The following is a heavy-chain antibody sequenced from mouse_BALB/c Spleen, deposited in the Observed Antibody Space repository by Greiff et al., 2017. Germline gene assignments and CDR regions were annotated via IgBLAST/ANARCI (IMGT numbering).Heavy chain of an antibody. J-gene: IGHJ2*01. CDR1: GFTFSSYA. CDR3: ARGEGTLLRLRGGLDY. D-gene: IGHD1-2*01. Sequence: EVMLVESGGGLVKPGGSLKLSCAASGFTFSSYAMSWVRQTPEKRLEWVASISSGGSTYYPDSVKGRFTISRDNARNILYLQMSSLRSEDTAMYYCARGEGTLLRLRGGLDYWGQGTTLTVSS. V-gene: IGHV5-6-5*01. CDR2: ISSGGST.